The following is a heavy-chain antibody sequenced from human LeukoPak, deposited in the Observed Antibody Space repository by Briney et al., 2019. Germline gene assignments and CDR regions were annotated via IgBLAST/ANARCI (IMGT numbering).Heavy chain of an antibody. CDR1: GFTVSSNC. Sequence: PGGSLRLSCAASGFTVSSNCMTWVRQAPGLGLEWVSVLCSGDSTYYADSVKGRFTISTDNSKNTLYLQMNSLRAEDTAVYYCARKVGYGYALDYWGQGTLVTVSS. CDR2: LCSGDST. J-gene: IGHJ4*02. V-gene: IGHV3-53*01. CDR3: ARKVGYGYALDY. D-gene: IGHD5-18*01.